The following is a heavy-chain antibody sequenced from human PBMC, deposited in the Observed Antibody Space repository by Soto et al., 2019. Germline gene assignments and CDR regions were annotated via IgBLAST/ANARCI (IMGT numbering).Heavy chain of an antibody. CDR2: IRTISSAI. V-gene: IGHV3-48*02. CDR3: ARETPAFDS. CDR1: GFTFSDYP. Sequence: QLVESGGGLVQPGGSLRLSCAASGFTFSDYPMNWVRQAPGKGLEGVSSIRTISSAIYFADSVRGRFTISRDNARNSLYLQTTSLRDEDTAVYYCARETPAFDSWGQGTLVTVSS. D-gene: IGHD2-15*01. J-gene: IGHJ4*02.